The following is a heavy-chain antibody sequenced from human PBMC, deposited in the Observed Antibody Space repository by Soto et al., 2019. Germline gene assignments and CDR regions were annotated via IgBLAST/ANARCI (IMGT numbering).Heavy chain of an antibody. J-gene: IGHJ4*02. V-gene: IGHV6-1*01. CDR3: ARGWGGSESLWFGELSQMFDY. CDR2: TYYRSKWYN. Sequence: SQTLSLTCAISGDSVSSNSAAWNWIRQSPSRGLEWLGRTYYRSKWYNDYAVSVKSRITINPDTSKNQFSLQLNSVTPEDTAVYYCARGWGGSESLWFGELSQMFDYWGQGTLVTVSS. D-gene: IGHD3-10*01. CDR1: GDSVSSNSAA.